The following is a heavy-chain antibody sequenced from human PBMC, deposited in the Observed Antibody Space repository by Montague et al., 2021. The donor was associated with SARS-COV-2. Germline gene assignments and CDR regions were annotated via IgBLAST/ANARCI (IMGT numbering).Heavy chain of an antibody. J-gene: IGHJ6*02. CDR3: ARIQAGLWPNYYYYGLDV. D-gene: IGHD5-18*01. CDR2: IDWDDDK. Sequence: PALVKPTQTLTLTCTFSGFSLSTSGMCVSWIRQPPGKALEWLALIDWDDDKYYSTSLKTRLTTSRDTSKNQVVLTMTNMDPVDTATYYCARIQAGLWPNYYYYGLDVWGQGTTVTVSS. V-gene: IGHV2-70*01. CDR1: GFSLSTSGMC.